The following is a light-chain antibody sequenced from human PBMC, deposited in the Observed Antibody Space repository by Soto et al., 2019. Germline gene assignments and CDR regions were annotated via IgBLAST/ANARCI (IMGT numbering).Light chain of an antibody. J-gene: IGKJ4*01. CDR1: QSVSTY. CDR2: DAS. V-gene: IGKV3-11*01. CDR3: QQRSDSPLT. Sequence: EIVLTQSPATLSLSPGEGATLSWRASQSVSTYLAWYQQKPGQTPRLLIYDASNRATGIPARFSGSGSGTDFTLTISTLEPEDFAVYYCQQRSDSPLTFGGGTKVDIK.